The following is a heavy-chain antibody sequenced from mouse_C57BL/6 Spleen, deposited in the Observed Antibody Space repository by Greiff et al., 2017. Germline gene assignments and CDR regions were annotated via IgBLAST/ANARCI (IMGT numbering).Heavy chain of an antibody. CDR1: GYTFTTYR. V-gene: IGHV1-81*01. Sequence: QVQLQQSGAELVRPGASVKLSCKASGYTFTTYRIGWMKQSNGQGLEWIGKFYPRNDNTNYNEKFKGKDTLTADKSSSTAYLELRRLTSEDSAVYFCGCYGSNYQFADWGQGTLVTVSA. J-gene: IGHJ3*01. CDR2: FYPRNDNT. D-gene: IGHD1-1*01. CDR3: GCYGSNYQFAD.